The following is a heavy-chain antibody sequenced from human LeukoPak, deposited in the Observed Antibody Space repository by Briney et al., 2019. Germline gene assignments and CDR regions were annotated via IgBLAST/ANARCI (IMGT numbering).Heavy chain of an antibody. V-gene: IGHV1-18*01. CDR1: GYTFISYG. CDR3: ARDEKERGYSYGRIDY. J-gene: IGHJ4*02. Sequence: ASVKVSCKASGYTFISYGISWVRQAPGQGLEWMGWISAYNTNTNYAQKLQGRVTMTTDTSTSTAYMELRSLRSDDTAVYYCARDEKERGYSYGRIDYWGQGTLVTVSS. D-gene: IGHD5-18*01. CDR2: ISAYNTNT.